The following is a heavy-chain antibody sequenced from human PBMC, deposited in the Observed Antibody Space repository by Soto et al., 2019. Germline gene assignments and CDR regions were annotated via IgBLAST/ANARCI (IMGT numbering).Heavy chain of an antibody. Sequence: QVQLVESGGGVVQPGRSLRLSCAASGFTFSSYGMHWVRQAPGKGLEWVAVIWYDGSNKYYADSVKGRFTISRDNSKNTLYLQMNSLRAEDTAVYYCARDLVANFVVDSWGQGTLVTVSS. CDR3: ARDLVANFVVDS. V-gene: IGHV3-33*01. CDR2: IWYDGSNK. CDR1: GFTFSSYG. J-gene: IGHJ4*02. D-gene: IGHD2-15*01.